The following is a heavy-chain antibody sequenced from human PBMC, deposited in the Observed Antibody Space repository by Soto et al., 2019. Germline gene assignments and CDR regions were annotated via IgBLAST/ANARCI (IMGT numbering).Heavy chain of an antibody. V-gene: IGHV3-30*18. CDR2: ISYDGSNK. CDR3: AKDLWAIFGVDSYYYYGMDV. D-gene: IGHD3-3*01. Sequence: QVQLVESGGGVVQPGRSLRLSCAASGFTFSSYGMHWVRQAPGKGLEWVAVISYDGSNKYYADSVKGRFTISRDNSKNTLYLQMNSLRAEDTAVYYCAKDLWAIFGVDSYYYYGMDVWGLGTTVTVSS. J-gene: IGHJ6*02. CDR1: GFTFSSYG.